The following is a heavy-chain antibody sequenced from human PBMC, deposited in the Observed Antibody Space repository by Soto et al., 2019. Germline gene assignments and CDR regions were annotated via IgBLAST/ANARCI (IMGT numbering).Heavy chain of an antibody. V-gene: IGHV3-7*05. CDR1: GFTFSMSA. D-gene: IGHD6-19*01. CDR3: ASPMAGRFDY. CDR2: IDQDGSEK. Sequence: GGSLRLSCAASGFTFSMSAMSWVRQAPGKGLEWVANIDQDGSEKYYVDSVKGRFIISRDNAKNSLYLQMNSLRAEDTAVYYCASPMAGRFDYWGQGILVTVSS. J-gene: IGHJ4*02.